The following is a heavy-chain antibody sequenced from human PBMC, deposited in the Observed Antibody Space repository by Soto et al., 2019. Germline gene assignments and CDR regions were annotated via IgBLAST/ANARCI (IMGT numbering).Heavy chain of an antibody. V-gene: IGHV1-69*12. J-gene: IGHJ4*02. CDR2: IIPIFGTA. Sequence: QVQLVQSGAEVKKPGSSVKVSCKASGGTFSSYAISWVRQAPGQGLEWMGGIIPIFGTANYAQQFQGRVTITADEATSTAYMELSSLRSEDTAVDYCARDSGKAYGWGSYRATPCDYWGQGTLVTVSA. D-gene: IGHD3-16*02. CDR1: GGTFSSYA. CDR3: ARDSGKAYGWGSYRATPCDY.